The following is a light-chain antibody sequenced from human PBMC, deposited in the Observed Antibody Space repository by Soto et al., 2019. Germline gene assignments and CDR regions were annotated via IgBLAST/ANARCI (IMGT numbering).Light chain of an antibody. Sequence: IQLTQSPSTLCASGADRVTITCRASQGIRSYLAWYQQKPGKAPKLLIYAASTLQSGVPSRFSCSGSGTDFTPTISSLQPEDFATYYCQQFNSNPSTFGGGTKVDIK. CDR3: QQFNSNPST. J-gene: IGKJ4*01. CDR1: QGIRSY. CDR2: AAS. V-gene: IGKV1-9*01.